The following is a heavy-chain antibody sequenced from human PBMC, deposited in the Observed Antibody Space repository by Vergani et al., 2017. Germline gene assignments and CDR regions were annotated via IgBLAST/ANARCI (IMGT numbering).Heavy chain of an antibody. CDR2: INPNSGGT. CDR3: ARVGYSSGWYRPYYFDY. Sequence: QVQLLQSGAAVRKPGSSVKVSCKASGYTFTGYYMHWVRQAPGQGLEWMGWINPNSGGTNYAQKFQGRVTMTRDTSISTAYMELSRLRSDDTAVYYCARVGYSSGWYRPYYFDYWGQGTLVTVSS. CDR1: GYTFTGYY. D-gene: IGHD6-19*01. J-gene: IGHJ4*02. V-gene: IGHV1-2*02.